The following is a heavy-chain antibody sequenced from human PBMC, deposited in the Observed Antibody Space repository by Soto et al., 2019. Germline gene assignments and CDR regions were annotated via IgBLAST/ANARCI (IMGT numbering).Heavy chain of an antibody. CDR1: GASITSHY. V-gene: IGHV4-59*08. Sequence: SETLSLTCNVSGASITSHYWTWIRQSPGKGLEWIGYMFYGGTANYNPPLRGRVTISLDTSKNQFSLKLSSVTAADTSVYYCARNRGYYVTDYWGQGTLVTVSS. J-gene: IGHJ4*02. CDR3: ARNRGYYVTDY. CDR2: MFYGGTA. D-gene: IGHD1-26*01.